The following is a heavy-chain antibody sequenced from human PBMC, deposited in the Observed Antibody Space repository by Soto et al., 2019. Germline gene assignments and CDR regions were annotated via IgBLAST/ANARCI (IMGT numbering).Heavy chain of an antibody. CDR1: GFTFSSYG. V-gene: IGHV3-33*01. CDR2: IWYDGSNK. Sequence: QVQLVESGGGVVQPGRSLRLSCAASGFTFSSYGMHWVRQAPGKGLGWVAVIWYDGSNKYYADSVKGRFTISRDKSKNTEYLQMNSVRAEDTAVYYCESTPPGYYYGSGSYYNPTSHYYYYLDVWGKGTTVTVAS. J-gene: IGHJ6*03. D-gene: IGHD3-10*01. CDR3: ESTPPGYYYGSGSYYNPTSHYYYYLDV.